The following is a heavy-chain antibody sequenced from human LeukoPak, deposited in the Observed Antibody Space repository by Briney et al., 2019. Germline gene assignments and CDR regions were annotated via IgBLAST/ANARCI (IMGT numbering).Heavy chain of an antibody. V-gene: IGHV3-11*01. D-gene: IGHD2-21*01. CDR2: ISSSGSTI. CDR3: ARDPRRDDIILSDAFDI. CDR1: GFTFSDYY. J-gene: IGHJ3*02. Sequence: GRSLRLSCAASGFTFSDYYMSWIRQAPGKGLEWVSYISSSGSTIYYADSVKGRFTISRDNAKNSLYLQMNSLRAEDTAVYYCARDPRRDDIILSDAFDIWGQGTMVTVSS.